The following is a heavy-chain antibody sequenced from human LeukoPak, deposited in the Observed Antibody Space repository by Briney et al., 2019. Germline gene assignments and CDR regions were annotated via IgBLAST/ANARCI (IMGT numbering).Heavy chain of an antibody. D-gene: IGHD3-10*01. Sequence: GGSLRLSCAGSGFSVSSNYMSWVRQAPGKGLEWVSVIYRGDSTYYADSVKGRFTISRDNSKNTLYLQMNSLRADDTSLYYCAIDPNYGSGSSYYYYYGMDVWGQGTTVTVSS. V-gene: IGHV3-53*01. CDR3: AIDPNYGSGSSYYYYYGMDV. J-gene: IGHJ6*02. CDR1: GFSVSSNY. CDR2: IYRGDST.